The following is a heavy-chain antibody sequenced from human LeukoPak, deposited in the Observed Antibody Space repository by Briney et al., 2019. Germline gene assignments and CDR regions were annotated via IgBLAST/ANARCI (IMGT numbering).Heavy chain of an antibody. D-gene: IGHD2-2*01. CDR2: ISAYNGNT. CDR3: ARGYCSSTSCEDAFDI. J-gene: IGHJ3*02. V-gene: IGHV1-18*01. Sequence: ASVKVSCKASGYTFTSYGINWVRQAPGQGLEWMGWISAYNGNTNYAQKLQGRVTMTTDTSTSTAYMELRSLRSDDTAVYYCARGYCSSTSCEDAFDIWGQGTMVTVSS. CDR1: GYTFTSYG.